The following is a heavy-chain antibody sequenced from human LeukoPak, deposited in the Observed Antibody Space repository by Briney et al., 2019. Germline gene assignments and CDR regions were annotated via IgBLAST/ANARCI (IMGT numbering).Heavy chain of an antibody. CDR3: ARSTSHYYYYYMDV. CDR1: GFTFSTCW. V-gene: IGHV3-74*01. J-gene: IGHJ6*03. CDR2: INSDGSST. Sequence: PGGSLRLSCAASGFTFSTCWMNWVRQPPGKGLVWVSRINSDGSSTTYADSVMGRFTISRDNATNTLFLQMNSLRADDTAVYYCARSTSHYYYYYMDVWGKGTTVTISS.